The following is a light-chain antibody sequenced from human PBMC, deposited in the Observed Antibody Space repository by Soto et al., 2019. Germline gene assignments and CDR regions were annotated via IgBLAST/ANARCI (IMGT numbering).Light chain of an antibody. CDR2: GAS. V-gene: IGKV3-15*01. CDR1: QSVNND. Sequence: EVLMTQSPVTLSVSPGERATLSCRASQSVNNDLAWYQQKPGQAPRLLIYGASTRATGIPARFSGSGSGTQFTLTISSLQSEDFAGYYCQQYSNWRTFGQGTNVEIQ. J-gene: IGKJ1*01. CDR3: QQYSNWRT.